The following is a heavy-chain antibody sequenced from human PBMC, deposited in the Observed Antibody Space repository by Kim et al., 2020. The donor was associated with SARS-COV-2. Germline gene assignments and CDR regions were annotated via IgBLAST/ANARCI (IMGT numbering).Heavy chain of an antibody. Sequence: ASVKVSCKASGGTFSSYAISWVRQAPGQGLEWMGGIIPIFGTANYAQKFQGRVTITADESTSTAYMELSSLRSEDTAVYYCARVSPYDSSGYYYEYWGQGTLVTVSS. J-gene: IGHJ4*02. CDR2: IIPIFGTA. D-gene: IGHD3-22*01. V-gene: IGHV1-69*13. CDR1: GGTFSSYA. CDR3: ARVSPYDSSGYYYEY.